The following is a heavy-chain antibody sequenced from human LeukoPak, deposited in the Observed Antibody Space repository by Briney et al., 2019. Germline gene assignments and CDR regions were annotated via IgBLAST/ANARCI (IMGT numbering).Heavy chain of an antibody. D-gene: IGHD2-2*02. Sequence: PGRSLRLSCAASGFTFSSYVMPWVRKAPGKGLGWVAFISYEGSNKYYADSVKGGFTISRDNSKNTLYLQMNSLRAEDTAVYYCAKGRRRYCSSTSCYMGGDYWGQGTLVTVSS. CDR1: GFTFSSYV. CDR3: AKGRRRYCSSTSCYMGGDY. J-gene: IGHJ4*02. V-gene: IGHV3-30*18. CDR2: ISYEGSNK.